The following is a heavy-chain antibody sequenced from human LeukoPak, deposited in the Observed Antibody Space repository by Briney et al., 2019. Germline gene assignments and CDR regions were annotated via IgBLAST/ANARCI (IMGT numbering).Heavy chain of an antibody. J-gene: IGHJ4*02. CDR1: GGTFISYA. CDR2: IIPIFGTA. D-gene: IGHD3-16*02. Sequence: SVKVSCKASGGTFISYAISWVRQAPGQGLEWMGGIIPIFGTANYAQKFQGRVTITADESTSTAYMELSSLRSEDTAVYYCARVLRDDYVWGSYRSVFDYWGQGTLVTVSS. V-gene: IGHV1-69*13. CDR3: ARVLRDDYVWGSYRSVFDY.